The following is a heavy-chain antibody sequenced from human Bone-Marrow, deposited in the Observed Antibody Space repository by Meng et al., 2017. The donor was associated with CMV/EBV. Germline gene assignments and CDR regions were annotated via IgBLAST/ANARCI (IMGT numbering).Heavy chain of an antibody. CDR1: GYTFTSYY. V-gene: IGHV1-46*01. CDR2: INPSGGST. Sequence: KASGYTFTSYYMHWVRQAPGQGLEWMGIINPSGGSTSYAQKFQGRVTMTRDTSTSTVYMELSSLRSEDTAVYYCERGETAMVTHYNLWGQGTLVTVSS. J-gene: IGHJ5*02. CDR3: ERGETAMVTHYNL. D-gene: IGHD5-18*01.